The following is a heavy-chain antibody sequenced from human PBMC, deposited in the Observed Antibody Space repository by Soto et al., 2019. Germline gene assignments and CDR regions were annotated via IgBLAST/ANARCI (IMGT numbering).Heavy chain of an antibody. D-gene: IGHD1-26*01. V-gene: IGHV4-61*01. Sequence: PSETLSLTCTVSGVSVSRGTYYWSWIRQPPGKGLEWIGYIYSSGSTNYNPSLKSRVTISVDTSKNQFSLKLSSVTAADTAVYYCARRSASYTEDNWGQGTLVTVSS. J-gene: IGHJ4*02. CDR2: IYSSGST. CDR3: ARRSASYTEDN. CDR1: GVSVSRGTYY.